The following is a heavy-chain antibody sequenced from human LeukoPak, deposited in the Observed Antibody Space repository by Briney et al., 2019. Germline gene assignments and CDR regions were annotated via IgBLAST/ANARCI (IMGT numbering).Heavy chain of an antibody. CDR3: AKDSKVVVVPAAIGCDY. CDR1: GFTFSSYA. V-gene: IGHV3-23*01. J-gene: IGHJ4*02. D-gene: IGHD2-2*01. Sequence: GRSLRLSCAASGFTFSSYAMSWVRQAPGKGLEWVSAISGSGGSTYYADSVKGRFTISRDNSKNTLYLQMNSLRAEDTAVYYCAKDSKVVVVPAAIGCDYWGQGTLVTVSS. CDR2: ISGSGGST.